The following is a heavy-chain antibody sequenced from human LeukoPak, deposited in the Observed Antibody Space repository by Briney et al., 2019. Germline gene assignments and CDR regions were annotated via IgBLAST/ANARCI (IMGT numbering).Heavy chain of an antibody. CDR2: ISWNSGSI. Sequence: SLRLSGAASGFTFDDYAMHWVRQAPGKGLEWVSGISWNSGSIGYADSVKGRFTISRDNAKNSLYLQMNSLRAEDMALYYCAKRAYSSWYGPPEDYWGQGTLVTVSS. D-gene: IGHD6-13*01. CDR1: GFTFDDYA. V-gene: IGHV3-9*03. CDR3: AKRAYSSWYGPPEDY. J-gene: IGHJ4*02.